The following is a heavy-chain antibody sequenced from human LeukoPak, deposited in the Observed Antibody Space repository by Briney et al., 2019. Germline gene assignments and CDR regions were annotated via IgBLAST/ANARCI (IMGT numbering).Heavy chain of an antibody. CDR3: AREILWFGEEYYYYMDV. Sequence: PGGSLRLSCAASGFTFSSYWMSWVRQAPGKGLEWVANIKQDGSEKYYVDSVKGRFTISRDNAKNSLYLQMNSLRAEDTAVYCCAREILWFGEEYYYYMDVWGKGTTVTVSS. CDR1: GFTFSSYW. J-gene: IGHJ6*03. V-gene: IGHV3-7*01. D-gene: IGHD3-10*01. CDR2: IKQDGSEK.